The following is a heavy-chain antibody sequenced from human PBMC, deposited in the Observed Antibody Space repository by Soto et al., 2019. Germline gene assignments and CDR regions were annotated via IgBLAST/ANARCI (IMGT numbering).Heavy chain of an antibody. CDR2: IIPIFGTA. CDR1: GGIFSSYA. Sequence: SVKVSCKASGGIFSSYAISWVRQAPGQGLEWMGGIIPIFGTANYAQKFQGRVTITADESTSTAYMELSSLRSEDTAVYYCARRGSGSYYYGMDVWGQGTTVTVSS. J-gene: IGHJ6*02. CDR3: ARRGSGSYYYGMDV. D-gene: IGHD3-10*01. V-gene: IGHV1-69*13.